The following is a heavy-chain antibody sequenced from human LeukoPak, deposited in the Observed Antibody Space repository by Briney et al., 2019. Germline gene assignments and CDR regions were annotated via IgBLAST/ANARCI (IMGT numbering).Heavy chain of an antibody. Sequence: SETLSVTCTVSGGSISSGGYYWSWIRQHPGKGLEWIGYIYYSGSTYYNPSLKSRVTISVDTSKNQFSLKLSSVTAADTAVYYCARVEYSSSLYYYYYGMDVWGQGTRVTISS. V-gene: IGHV4-31*03. D-gene: IGHD6-6*01. J-gene: IGHJ6*02. CDR3: ARVEYSSSLYYYYYGMDV. CDR2: IYYSGST. CDR1: GGSISSGGYY.